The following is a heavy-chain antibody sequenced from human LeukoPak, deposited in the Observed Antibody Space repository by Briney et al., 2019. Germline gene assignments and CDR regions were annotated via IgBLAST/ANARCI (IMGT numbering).Heavy chain of an antibody. CDR1: GFTFSSYA. D-gene: IGHD5-18*01. CDR2: ISYDGSNK. V-gene: IGHV3-30*04. J-gene: IGHJ4*02. Sequence: GRSLRLSCAASGFTFSSYAMHWVRQAPGKGLEWVAVISYDGSNKYYADSVKGRFTISRDNSKNTLYLQMNSLRAEDTAVYYCARSYSYVDYWGQETLVTVSS. CDR3: ARSYSYVDY.